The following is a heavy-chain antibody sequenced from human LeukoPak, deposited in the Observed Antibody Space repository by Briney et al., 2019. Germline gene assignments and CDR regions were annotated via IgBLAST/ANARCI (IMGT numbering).Heavy chain of an antibody. CDR2: ISSSSSYI. CDR3: ARDKWSDIVASQRVPFDY. CDR1: GFTFSSYS. Sequence: PGGSLRLSCAASGFTFSSYSMNWVRQAPGKGLEWVSSISSSSSYIYYADSVKGRFTISRGNAKNSLYLQMNSPRAEDTAVYYCARDKWSDIVASQRVPFDYWGQGTLVTVSS. D-gene: IGHD5-12*01. J-gene: IGHJ4*02. V-gene: IGHV3-21*01.